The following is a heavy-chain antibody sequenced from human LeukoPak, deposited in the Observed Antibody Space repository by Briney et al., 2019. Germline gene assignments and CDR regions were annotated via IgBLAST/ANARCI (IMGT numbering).Heavy chain of an antibody. CDR1: GGTFSSYA. Sequence: ASVKVSCKASGGTFSSYAISWVRQAPGQGLEWMGGIIPIFGTANYAQKFQGRVTITADESTSTAYMELSSLRSEDTAVYYCARGFTYYDFWSGYSLFDYWGQGTLVTVSS. J-gene: IGHJ4*02. D-gene: IGHD3-3*01. CDR3: ARGFTYYDFWSGYSLFDY. V-gene: IGHV1-69*13. CDR2: IIPIFGTA.